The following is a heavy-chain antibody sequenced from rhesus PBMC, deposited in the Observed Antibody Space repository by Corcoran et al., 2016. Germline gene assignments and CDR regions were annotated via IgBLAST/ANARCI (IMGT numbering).Heavy chain of an antibody. Sequence: QVQLQESGPGLVKPSETLSLTCAVSGVSVNIYYWSWVRQSPGKGMEWIGEIVGTIGYSFYNPSLVSRVTISKDASKNQFSLRLSSVTAADTAVYYCMKNTGHSGHAYDYWGQGILVTVSS. CDR2: IVGTIGYS. CDR1: GVSVNIYY. D-gene: IGHD5-30*01. J-gene: IGHJ4*01. V-gene: IGHV4-80*01. CDR3: MKNTGHSGHAYDY.